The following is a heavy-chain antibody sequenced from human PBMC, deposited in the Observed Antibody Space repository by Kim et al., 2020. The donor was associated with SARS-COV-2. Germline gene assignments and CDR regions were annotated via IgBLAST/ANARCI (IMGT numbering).Heavy chain of an antibody. CDR2: IYYSGST. Sequence: SETLSLTCTVSGGSISSGGYYWSWIRQHPGKGLEWIGYIYYSGSTYYNPSLKSRVTISVDTSKNQFSLKLSSVTAADTAVYYCARLKRSRGVTTTLFDYWGQGTLVTVSS. V-gene: IGHV4-31*03. J-gene: IGHJ4*02. CDR3: ARLKRSRGVTTTLFDY. CDR1: GGSISSGGYY. D-gene: IGHD4-17*01.